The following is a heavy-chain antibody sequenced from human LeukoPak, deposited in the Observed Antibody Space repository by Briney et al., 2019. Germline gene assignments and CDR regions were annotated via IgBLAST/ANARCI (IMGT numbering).Heavy chain of an antibody. CDR2: IWYDGSNK. CDR1: GFTFSSYG. V-gene: IGHV3-33*01. Sequence: GGSLRLSCAAAGFTFSSYGMHWVRQAPGKGLEWVAVIWYDGSNKYYPDSVKGRSTISRDNSKNPLYRQMTSPRAEDTAVYYCAXPIAAAGSPIETTSYYYGMDVWGQGTTVTVSS. D-gene: IGHD6-13*01. CDR3: AXPIAAAGSPIETTSYYYGMDV. J-gene: IGHJ6*02.